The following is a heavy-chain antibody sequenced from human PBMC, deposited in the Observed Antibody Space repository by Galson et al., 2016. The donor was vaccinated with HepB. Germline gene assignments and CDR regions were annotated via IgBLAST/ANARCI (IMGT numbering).Heavy chain of an antibody. CDR1: GFTFSSYA. V-gene: IGHV3-23*01. CDR3: AKDRLSGHGDYSWGIFDI. Sequence: SLRLSCAASGFTFSSYAISWVRQAPGKGLEWVSVITGSGVTYYADSVKGRFTISRDNSKNTLFLQMNSLTTEDTAIYFCAKDRLSGHGDYSWGIFDIWGRGTEVTVSS. J-gene: IGHJ3*02. CDR2: ITGSGVT. D-gene: IGHD4-17*01.